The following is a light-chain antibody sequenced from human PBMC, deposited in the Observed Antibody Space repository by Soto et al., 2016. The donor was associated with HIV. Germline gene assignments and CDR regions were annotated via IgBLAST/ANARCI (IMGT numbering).Light chain of an antibody. Sequence: DIQMTQSPSSLSASVGDRVTITCQASQDISNYLNWYQQKPGKVPKLLIYDASNLETGVPSRFSGSGSGTDFTFTISSLQPEDIATYYCQQYDNLPFTFGLGPKWISN. J-gene: IGKJ3*01. CDR3: QQYDNLPFT. CDR1: QDISNY. V-gene: IGKV1-33*01. CDR2: DAS.